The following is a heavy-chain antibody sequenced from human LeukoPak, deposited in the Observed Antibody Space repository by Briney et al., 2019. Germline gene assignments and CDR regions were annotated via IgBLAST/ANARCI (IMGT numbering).Heavy chain of an antibody. V-gene: IGHV3-30*18. J-gene: IGHJ4*02. Sequence: GGSLRLSCAASGFTFSSYGMHWVRQAPGKGLEWVAVISYDGSNKYDADSVKGRFTISRDNSKNTLYLQMNSLRAEDTAVYYCAKNAKAWGRLYYFDYWGQGTLVTVSS. D-gene: IGHD3-16*01. CDR1: GFTFSSYG. CDR3: AKNAKAWGRLYYFDY. CDR2: ISYDGSNK.